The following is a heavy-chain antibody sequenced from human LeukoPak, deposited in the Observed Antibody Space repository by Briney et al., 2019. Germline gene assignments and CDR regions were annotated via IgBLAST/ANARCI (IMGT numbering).Heavy chain of an antibody. V-gene: IGHV3-23*01. D-gene: IGHD6-19*01. CDR2: ISGSGGST. J-gene: IGHJ4*02. CDR1: GFTFSSYA. CDR3: AKGGDFGIYSSGHANFDY. Sequence: PGGSLRLSCAASGFTFSSYAMSWVRQAPGKGLEWVSAISGSGGSTYYADSVKGRFTISRDNSKNTLYLQMNSLRAEDTAVYYCAKGGDFGIYSSGHANFDYWGQGTLVTVSS.